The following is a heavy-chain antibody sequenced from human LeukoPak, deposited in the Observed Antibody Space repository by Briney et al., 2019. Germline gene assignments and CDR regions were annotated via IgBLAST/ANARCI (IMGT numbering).Heavy chain of an antibody. CDR2: VSAYNGNT. CDR3: VRDLGVDTSMIFFDY. V-gene: IGHV1-18*01. CDR1: GYTFTDFG. Sequence: ASVKVSCKASGYTFTDFGISWVRQAPGQGLEWMGWVSAYNGNTKSAQKFQGRVTLTTGTFTSTAYMELRSLRSDDTAVFYCVRDLGVDTSMIFFDYWGQGTLVTVSS. J-gene: IGHJ4*02. D-gene: IGHD5-18*01.